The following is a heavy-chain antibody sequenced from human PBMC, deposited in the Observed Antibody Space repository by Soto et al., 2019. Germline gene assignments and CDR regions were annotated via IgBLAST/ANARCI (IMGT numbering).Heavy chain of an antibody. CDR3: ASPIPAAGPYCYGMDD. V-gene: IGHV1-69*01. D-gene: IGHD6-13*01. CDR2: IIPISGRA. J-gene: IGHJ6*02. Sequence: QVQLVQSGAEVKKPGSSVKVSCKASGGTFSSYAISWLRQAPGQGLEWMGGIIPISGRANYAHKLQGRVTSTADESTNTAYLELSSLRSEDTAVYYCASPIPAAGPYCYGMDDWGQGTTLTVSS. CDR1: GGTFSSYA.